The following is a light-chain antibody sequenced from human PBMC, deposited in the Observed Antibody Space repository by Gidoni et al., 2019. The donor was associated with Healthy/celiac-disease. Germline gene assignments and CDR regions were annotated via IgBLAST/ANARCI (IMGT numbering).Light chain of an antibody. V-gene: IGKV3D-15*01. J-gene: IGKJ1*01. CDR2: GAS. CDR1: QSVSSN. Sequence: EIALTQSPATLSVSPGETATLSCRASQSVSSNLAWYQQKPGQVPRLLIYGASTRATGIPARFSGSGSGGEFTLTISSLQSEDVAVYYCQQYNNWPPWTFGQGTKVEIK. CDR3: QQYNNWPPWT.